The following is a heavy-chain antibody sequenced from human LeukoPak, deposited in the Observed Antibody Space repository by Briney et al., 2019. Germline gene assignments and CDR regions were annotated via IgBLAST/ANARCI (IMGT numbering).Heavy chain of an antibody. Sequence: GGSLRLSCAVSGFTFSNYGMQWVRQAPGPGLEWVTFISYDGSNKYYADSVKGRFTISRDNSKNTLYLQMNSLRPEDTAVYYSAKIRAYYYLYQWGQGTLVTVSS. CDR3: AKIRAYYYLYQ. J-gene: IGHJ4*02. CDR2: ISYDGSNK. V-gene: IGHV3-30*18. CDR1: GFTFSNYG. D-gene: IGHD2/OR15-2a*01.